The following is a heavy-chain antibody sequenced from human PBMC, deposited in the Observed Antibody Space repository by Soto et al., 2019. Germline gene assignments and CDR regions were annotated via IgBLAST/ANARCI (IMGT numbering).Heavy chain of an antibody. V-gene: IGHV1-46*01. J-gene: IGHJ4*02. CDR1: GYTFTSYY. CDR2: INPSGGST. Sequence: ASVKVSCKASGYTFTSYYMHWVRQAPGQGLEWMGIINPSGGSTSYAQKFQGRVTMTRDTSTSTVYMELSSLRSDDTAVYYCARDKPGYCSGGSCYDPYFDYWGQGTLVTVSS. D-gene: IGHD2-15*01. CDR3: ARDKPGYCSGGSCYDPYFDY.